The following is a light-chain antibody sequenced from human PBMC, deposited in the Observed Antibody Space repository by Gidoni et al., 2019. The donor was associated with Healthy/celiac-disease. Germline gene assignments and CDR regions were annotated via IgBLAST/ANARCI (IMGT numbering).Light chain of an antibody. CDR2: AAS. V-gene: IGKV1-39*01. J-gene: IGKJ4*01. CDR3: QQSYSTLQT. Sequence: DIQMTQSPSSLSASVGDRVTITCRASQSISSYLNWYQQKPGKAPKLLIYAASSLQSGVPSRFSGSGSGTDFTLTISSLQPEDFATYYCQQSYSTLQTFGGXTKVEIK. CDR1: QSISSY.